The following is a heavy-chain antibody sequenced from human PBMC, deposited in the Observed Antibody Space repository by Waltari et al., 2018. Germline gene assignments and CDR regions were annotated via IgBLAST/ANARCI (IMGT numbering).Heavy chain of an antibody. CDR2: IKGDGSTR. CDR1: GFTFCNPW. D-gene: IGHD3-10*01. V-gene: IGHV3-74*01. Sequence: VQLVESGGGLVQPGGSLRLSCEGSGFTFCNPWLHWARQAPGKGLDWASLIKGDGSTRNYADSLKGRFTISRDNAKNELNLEMSSLSAEETAMYDCARAWYYRFDYWGQGTLVSVSS. CDR3: ARAWYYRFDY. J-gene: IGHJ4*02.